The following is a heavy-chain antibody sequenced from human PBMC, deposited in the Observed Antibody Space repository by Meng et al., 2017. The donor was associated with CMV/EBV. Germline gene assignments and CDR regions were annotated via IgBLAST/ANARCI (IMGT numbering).Heavy chain of an antibody. D-gene: IGHD2-2*01. CDR1: GGSISSSSYY. J-gene: IGHJ4*02. CDR2: IYYSGST. CDR3: ARDLGHCSSTSCSDY. Sequence: ETLSLTCTVSGGSISSSSYYWGWIRQPPGKGLEWIGSIYYSGSTYYNPSLKSRVTISVDTSKNQFSLKLSSVTAADTAVYYCARDLGHCSSTSCSDYWGQGTLVTVSS. V-gene: IGHV4-39*07.